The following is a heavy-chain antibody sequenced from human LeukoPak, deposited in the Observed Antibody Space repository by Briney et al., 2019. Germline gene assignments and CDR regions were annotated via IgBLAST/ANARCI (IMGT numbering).Heavy chain of an antibody. D-gene: IGHD6-13*01. CDR3: AIQSSSWYIDY. Sequence: PSETLSLTCTVSGGSISSSSYYWGWLRQPPGKGLEWIGSIYYSGSTYYNPSLKSRVTISVDTSKNQFSLKLSSVTAADTAVYYCAIQSSSWYIDYWGRGTLVTVSS. CDR1: GGSISSSSYY. J-gene: IGHJ4*02. V-gene: IGHV4-39*01. CDR2: IYYSGST.